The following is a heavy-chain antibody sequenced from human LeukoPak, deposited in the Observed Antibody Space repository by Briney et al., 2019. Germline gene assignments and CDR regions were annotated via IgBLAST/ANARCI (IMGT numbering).Heavy chain of an antibody. V-gene: IGHV4-39*01. CDR2: IYHSGSA. J-gene: IGHJ5*02. D-gene: IGHD1/OR15-1a*01. Sequence: PSETLSLTSTVSGGSISIDNYYWAWIRQPPGKGLEWIVSIYHSGSAYYYPYLTRRITMSIDTSKNQFSLNLRSVTAEDTAIYHCARHKQQLFTGGWFAPWGLGSLVTVSS. CDR3: ARHKQQLFTGGWFAP. CDR1: GGSISIDNYY.